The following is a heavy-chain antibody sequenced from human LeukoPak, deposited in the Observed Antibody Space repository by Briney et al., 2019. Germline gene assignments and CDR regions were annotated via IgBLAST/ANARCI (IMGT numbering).Heavy chain of an antibody. CDR1: GDSISTYS. V-gene: IGHV4-59*05. Sequence: PSETLSLTCTVSGDSISTYSWSWIRQPAGKGLEWIGSIYYSGSTYYNPSLKSRVTISIDTSKNHFSLKLSSVTAADTAFYYCAIEDVVIPTAAQRPLDYWGQRTLVTVSS. CDR2: IYYSGST. CDR3: AIEDVVIPTAAQRPLDY. D-gene: IGHD2-2*01. J-gene: IGHJ4*02.